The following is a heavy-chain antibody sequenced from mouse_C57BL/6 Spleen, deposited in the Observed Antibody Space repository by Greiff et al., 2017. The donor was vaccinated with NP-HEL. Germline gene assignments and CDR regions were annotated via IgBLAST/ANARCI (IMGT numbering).Heavy chain of an antibody. CDR3: ARRGVVEGNFDY. D-gene: IGHD1-1*01. Sequence: EVKLQESGGDLVKPGGSLKLSCAASGFTFSSYGMSWVRQTPDKRLEWVATISSGGSYTYYPDSVKGRFTISRDNAKNTLYLQMSSLKSEDTAMYYCARRGVVEGNFDYWGQGTTLTVSS. CDR2: ISSGGSYT. CDR1: GFTFSSYG. J-gene: IGHJ2*01. V-gene: IGHV5-6*02.